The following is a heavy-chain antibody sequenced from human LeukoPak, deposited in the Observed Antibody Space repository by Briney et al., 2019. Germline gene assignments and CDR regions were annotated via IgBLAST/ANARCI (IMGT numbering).Heavy chain of an antibody. J-gene: IGHJ3*02. V-gene: IGHV3-33*01. CDR1: GFTFSSYG. Sequence: GGSLRLSCAASGFTFSSYGMHGLRQAPGKGLEWVAVICYDGSNKYYADSVKGRFTISRDNSKSTLYLQMNSLRAEDTAVYYCARAVKYYDSSGYYLEQGDAFDIWGQGTMVTVSS. D-gene: IGHD3-22*01. CDR2: ICYDGSNK. CDR3: ARAVKYYDSSGYYLEQGDAFDI.